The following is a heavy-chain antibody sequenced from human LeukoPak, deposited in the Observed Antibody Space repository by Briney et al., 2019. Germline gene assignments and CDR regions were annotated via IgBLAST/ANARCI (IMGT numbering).Heavy chain of an antibody. V-gene: IGHV3-33*06. CDR1: GFTFSSYG. CDR3: AKPPRPFTTWPMALIDY. CDR2: IWYDGSNK. J-gene: IGHJ4*02. D-gene: IGHD5-24*01. Sequence: GGSLRLSCAASGFTFSSYGMHWVRQAPGKGREWVAVIWYDGSNKYYPVSVKGRFTISRDNSKTTLYLQMNSRRPENTAVYYCAKPPRPFTTWPMALIDYWGQGALVTVSS.